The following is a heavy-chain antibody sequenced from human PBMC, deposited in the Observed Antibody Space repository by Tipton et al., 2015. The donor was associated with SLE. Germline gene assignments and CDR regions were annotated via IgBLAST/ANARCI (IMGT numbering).Heavy chain of an antibody. V-gene: IGHV4-34*01. CDR2: INHSGST. CDR1: GGSFSGYY. J-gene: IGHJ4*02. Sequence: TLSLTCAIYGGSFSGYYWSWIRQPPGKGLEWIGEINHSGSTNYNPSLKSRVTISVDTSKNQFSLKLSSVTAADTAVYYCAVGYSFDYWGQGTLVTVSS. D-gene: IGHD5-18*01. CDR3: AVGYSFDY.